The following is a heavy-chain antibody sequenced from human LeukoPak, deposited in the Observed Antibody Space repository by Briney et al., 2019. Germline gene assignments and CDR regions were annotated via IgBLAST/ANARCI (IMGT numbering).Heavy chain of an antibody. CDR3: ARVGSGYDFPNFDY. J-gene: IGHJ4*02. CDR2: IKQDGSEK. V-gene: IGHV3-7*01. Sequence: GGSLRLSCAASGFTFSSYWMSWVRQAPGKGLEWVANIKQDGSEKYYVDSVNGRFTISRDNAKNSLYLQMNSLRDEDTAVYYCARVGSGYDFPNFDYWGQGTPVTVSS. D-gene: IGHD5-12*01. CDR1: GFTFSSYW.